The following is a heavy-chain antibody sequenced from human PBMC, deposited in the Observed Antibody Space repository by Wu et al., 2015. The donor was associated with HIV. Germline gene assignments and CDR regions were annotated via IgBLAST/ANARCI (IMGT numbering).Heavy chain of an antibody. CDR2: RAPIMEIR. J-gene: IGHJ4*02. D-gene: IGHD6-19*01. CDR1: GYTFNTYG. V-gene: IGHV1-18*01. Sequence: VRLTQSGPETKKPGASVKVSCQAFGYTFNTYGSELAAPGPWTRAWSGWGGRAPIMEIRRMRRVFQDRVTMTIDTSTAKAYLELRSLTYDDTAVYYCARVRDSVAAEYWGQGTLVTVSS. CDR3: ARVRDSVAAEY.